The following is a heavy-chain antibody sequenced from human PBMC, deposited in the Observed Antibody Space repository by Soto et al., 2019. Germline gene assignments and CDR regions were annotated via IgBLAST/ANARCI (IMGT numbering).Heavy chain of an antibody. CDR1: GYPFTSYH. CDR3: ARDGIAAAGTSWFDP. J-gene: IGHJ5*02. D-gene: IGHD6-13*01. Sequence: ASVKVSCKASGYPFTSYHMHWVRQAPGQRLEWMGWINAGNGNTKYSQKFQGRVTITTDTSASTGYMELSSLRSEDTAVYYCARDGIAAAGTSWFDPWGQGTLVTVSS. V-gene: IGHV1-3*01. CDR2: INAGNGNT.